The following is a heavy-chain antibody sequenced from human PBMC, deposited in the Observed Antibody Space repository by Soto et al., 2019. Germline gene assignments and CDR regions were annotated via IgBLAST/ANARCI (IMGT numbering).Heavy chain of an antibody. CDR3: ARELGFDAVARMDV. CDR1: GVTFSSYS. V-gene: IGHV3-48*01. J-gene: IGHJ6*02. Sequence: EVQLVESGGGVVQPGGSLRLSCTASGVTFSSYSMVWVRQAPGKGLEWVSYISSSSSSIYYADSVKGRFSTSRDNAKNSTSLQMNSLRVEDTGVYYCARELGFDAVARMDVWGQGTTVTVSS. D-gene: IGHD6-19*01. CDR2: ISSSSSSI.